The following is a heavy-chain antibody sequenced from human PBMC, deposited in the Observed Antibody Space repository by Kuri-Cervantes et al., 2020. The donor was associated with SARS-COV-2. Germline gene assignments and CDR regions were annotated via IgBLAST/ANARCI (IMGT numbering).Heavy chain of an antibody. CDR2: ISAYNGNT. CDR1: GYTFTSYG. V-gene: IGHV1-18*01. J-gene: IGHJ3*02. D-gene: IGHD3-9*01. CDR3: ARGLVSELARPDAFDI. Sequence: ASVKVSCKASGYTFTSYGISWVRQAPGQGLEWMGWISAYNGNTNYAQKLQGRATMTTDTSTSTAYMELRSLRSDDTAVYYCARGLVSELARPDAFDIWGQGTMVTVSS.